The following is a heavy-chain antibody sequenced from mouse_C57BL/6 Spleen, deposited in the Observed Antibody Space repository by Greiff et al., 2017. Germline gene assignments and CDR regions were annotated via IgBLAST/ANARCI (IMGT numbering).Heavy chain of an antibody. CDR2: IYPGDGDT. J-gene: IGHJ2*01. CDR3: ARRDYFDY. V-gene: IGHV1-82*01. CDR1: GYAFSSSW. Sequence: VKVVESGPELVKPGASVKISCKASGYAFSSSWMNWVKQRPGKGLEWIGRIYPGDGDTNYNGKFKGKATLTADKSSSTAYMQLSSLTSEDSAVYCCARRDYFDYWGQGTTLTVSS.